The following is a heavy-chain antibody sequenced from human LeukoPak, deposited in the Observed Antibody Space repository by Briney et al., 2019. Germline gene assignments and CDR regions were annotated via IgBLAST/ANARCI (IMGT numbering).Heavy chain of an antibody. J-gene: IGHJ4*02. CDR1: GGSISSGSYY. CDR3: ARESWSYASKFHY. Sequence: SETLSLTCTVSGGSISSGSYYYSWIRQPAGKGLEWIGHIYYLGSTSYNPSLRSRVTISMDASKNQFSLTLTSVTAADTAVYYCARESWSYASKFHYWGQGTLVTVSS. CDR2: IYYLGST. V-gene: IGHV4-61*10. D-gene: IGHD3-16*01.